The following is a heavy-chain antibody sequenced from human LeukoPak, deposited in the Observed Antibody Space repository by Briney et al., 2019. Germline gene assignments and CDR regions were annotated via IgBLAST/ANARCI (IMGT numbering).Heavy chain of an antibody. J-gene: IGHJ4*02. D-gene: IGHD5-18*01. Sequence: GGSLRLSCAASGFTFSSYWMHWVRQAPGKGLVWVSRINSDGSSTNYADSVKGRFTISRDNAKNTLYLQMNSLRAEDTAVYYCALPLTDTAMVDYWGQGTLVTVSS. CDR2: INSDGSST. CDR3: ALPLTDTAMVDY. V-gene: IGHV3-74*01. CDR1: GFTFSSYW.